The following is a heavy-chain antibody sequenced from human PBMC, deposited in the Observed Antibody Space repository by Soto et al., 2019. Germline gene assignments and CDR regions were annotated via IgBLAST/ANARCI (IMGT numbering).Heavy chain of an antibody. Sequence: QLQLQESGPGLVKPSETLSLTCTVSGGSISSSSYYWGWIRQPPGKELEWIGSIYYSGSTYYNPSLKSRVTISVDTSKDQFSLRLSAVTAADTAVYYCARGREGVDPWGQGTLVTVSS. D-gene: IGHD2-15*01. CDR2: IYYSGST. CDR3: ARGREGVDP. J-gene: IGHJ5*02. V-gene: IGHV4-39*01. CDR1: GGSISSSSYY.